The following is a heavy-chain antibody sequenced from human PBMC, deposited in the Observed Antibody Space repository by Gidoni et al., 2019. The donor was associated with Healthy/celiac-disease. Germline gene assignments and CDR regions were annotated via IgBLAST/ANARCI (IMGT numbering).Heavy chain of an antibody. CDR2: ISWNSGSI. CDR1: GFTSAVYA. D-gene: IGHD6-19*01. Sequence: EVQLVESGGGLVQPGRSLVPSCAACGFTSAVYAMHWVRQAPGKGLGWVSGISWNSGSIGYADSVKGRFTISRDNAKNSLYLQMNSLRAEDTALYYCAKDSGRGQWLLADAFDIWGQGTMVTVSS. CDR3: AKDSGRGQWLLADAFDI. J-gene: IGHJ3*02. V-gene: IGHV3-9*02.